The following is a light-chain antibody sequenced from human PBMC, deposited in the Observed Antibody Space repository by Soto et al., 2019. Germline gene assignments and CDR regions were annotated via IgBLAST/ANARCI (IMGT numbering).Light chain of an antibody. CDR2: AAS. CDR1: QGIRDG. J-gene: IGKJ2*01. V-gene: IGKV1-17*01. CDR3: LQYNSFPYT. Sequence: GDRVPITCRASQGIRDGLNWYQQKPRKAPTRLIYAASSLQSGVPSRFSGSGSGTEFTLTISSLQPEDFATYYCLQYNSFPYTFGQGTKLESK.